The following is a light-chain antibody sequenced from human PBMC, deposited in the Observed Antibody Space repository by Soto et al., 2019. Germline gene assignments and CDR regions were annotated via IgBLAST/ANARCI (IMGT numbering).Light chain of an antibody. CDR2: TNN. V-gene: IGLV1-44*01. J-gene: IGLJ2*01. Sequence: QSVLTQPPSVSGTPGQTVIISCSVGTSNIGSNTVSWYRQVPGTAPEVLIYTNNQSPSGVSDRFSGSKSGTSASLAIRGLQSDDEADYYCATWDDSLHGLLFGGGTKVTVL. CDR1: TSNIGSNT. CDR3: ATWDDSLHGLL.